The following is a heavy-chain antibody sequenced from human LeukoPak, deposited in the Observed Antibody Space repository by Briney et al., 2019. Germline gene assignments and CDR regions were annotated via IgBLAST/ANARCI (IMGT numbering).Heavy chain of an antibody. CDR3: ARRTPFSVTMIVVAPFDY. CDR2: INHSGST. J-gene: IGHJ4*02. CDR1: GGSFSGYY. D-gene: IGHD3-22*01. V-gene: IGHV4-34*01. Sequence: SETLSLTCAVYGGSFSGYYRSWIRQPPGKGLEWIGEINHSGSTNYNPSLKSRVTISVDTSKNQFSLKLSSVTAADTAVYYCARRTPFSVTMIVVAPFDYWGQGTLVTVSS.